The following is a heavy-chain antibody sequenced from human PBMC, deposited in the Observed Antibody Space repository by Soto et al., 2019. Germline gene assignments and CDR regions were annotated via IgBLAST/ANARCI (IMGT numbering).Heavy chain of an antibody. D-gene: IGHD2-15*01. CDR3: ARDYSYQRAMDV. Sequence: GGSLRLCCAASGFTFGNFAMYWVRQAPGKGLEWVTVISYDGSHKYYADSVKGRFTISRDNSKNTLYLQMNNLRAEDSAVYFCARDYSYQRAMDVWGQGTTVTVSS. J-gene: IGHJ6*02. CDR2: ISYDGSHK. CDR1: GFTFGNFA. V-gene: IGHV3-30-3*01.